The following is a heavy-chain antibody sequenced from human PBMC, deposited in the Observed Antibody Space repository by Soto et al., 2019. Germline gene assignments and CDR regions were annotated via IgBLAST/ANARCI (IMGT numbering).Heavy chain of an antibody. J-gene: IGHJ4*02. CDR3: ARGPGIAYYSDSSGYYYFDY. V-gene: IGHV1-2*04. CDR2: INPNSGGT. D-gene: IGHD3-22*01. CDR1: GYTFTGYY. Sequence: QVQLVQSGAEVKKPGASVKVSCKASGYTFTGYYMHWVRQAPGQGLEWMGWINPNSGGTNYAQKFQGWVPMTRDTSISTAYMERSRLRSDDTAVYYCARGPGIAYYSDSSGYYYFDYWGQGTLVTVSS.